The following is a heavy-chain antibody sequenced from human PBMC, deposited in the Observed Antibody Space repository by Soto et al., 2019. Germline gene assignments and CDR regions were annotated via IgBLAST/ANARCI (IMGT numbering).Heavy chain of an antibody. J-gene: IGHJ5*02. CDR1: GDSVSSNSAA. D-gene: IGHD5-12*01. Sequence: PSQTLSLTCAISGDSVSSNSAAWNWIRQSPSRGLEWLGRTYYRSKWYNDYAVSVKSRITINPDTSKNQFSLQLNSVTPEDTAVYYCARGGGYESEASRGWFDPWGQGTLVTVSS. V-gene: IGHV6-1*01. CDR2: TYYRSKWYN. CDR3: ARGGGYESEASRGWFDP.